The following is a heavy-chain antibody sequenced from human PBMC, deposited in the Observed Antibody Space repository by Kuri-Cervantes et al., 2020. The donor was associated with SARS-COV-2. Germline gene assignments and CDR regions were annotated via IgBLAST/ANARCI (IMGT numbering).Heavy chain of an antibody. D-gene: IGHD2-2*01. CDR1: GYTFTGYY. J-gene: IGHJ6*02. CDR2: INPNSGGT. V-gene: IGHV1-2*04. Sequence: ASVKVSCKASGYTFTGYYMHWVRQAPGQGLEWMGWINPNSGGTNYAQKFQGWVTMTRDTSISTAYMELSRLRSDDTAVYYCARELVVVPAAEQNWYYYYGMDVWGQGTKVTVSS. CDR3: ARELVVVPAAEQNWYYYYGMDV.